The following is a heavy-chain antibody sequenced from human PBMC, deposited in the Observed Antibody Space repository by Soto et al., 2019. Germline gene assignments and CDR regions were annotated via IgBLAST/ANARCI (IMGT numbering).Heavy chain of an antibody. CDR1: GNTFTNFG. J-gene: IGHJ5*02. CDR3: ARVIPGAEAWFHP. Sequence: QGQLVQSGVEVKKPGASVKVSCSASGNTFTNFGVTWVRQAPGQGLEWMGWISPYTDDPSYAQKFQVRVTMTIDTSTRTAYLDLRSLTSDDTALYYCARVIPGAEAWFHPWGQGTLVTVSS. V-gene: IGHV1-18*01. D-gene: IGHD2-2*01. CDR2: ISPYTDDP.